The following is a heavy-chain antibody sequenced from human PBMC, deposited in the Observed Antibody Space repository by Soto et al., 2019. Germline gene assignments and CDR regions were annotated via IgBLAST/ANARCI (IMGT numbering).Heavy chain of an antibody. CDR3: ARSTRYYDILTGYYLPFDY. J-gene: IGHJ4*02. D-gene: IGHD3-9*01. V-gene: IGHV3-66*01. CDR2: IYSGGST. CDR1: GFTVSSNY. Sequence: VGSLRLSCAVSGFTVSSNYMSWVRQAPGKGLEWVSVIYSGGSTYYADSVKGRFTISRDNSKNTLYLQMNSLRAEDTAVYYCARSTRYYDILTGYYLPFDYWGQGTLVTGSS.